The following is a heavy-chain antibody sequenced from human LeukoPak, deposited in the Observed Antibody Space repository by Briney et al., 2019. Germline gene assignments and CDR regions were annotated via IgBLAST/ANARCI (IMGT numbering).Heavy chain of an antibody. D-gene: IGHD4-23*01. CDR2: INHSGST. V-gene: IGHV4-34*01. CDR1: GGSFSGYY. Sequence: PSETLSLTCAVYGGSFSGYYWSWIRQPPGKGLEWIGEINHSGSTNYNPSLKSRVTISVDTSKNQFSLKLSPVTAADTAVYYCARGKSYGGIDYWGQGTLVTVSS. J-gene: IGHJ4*02. CDR3: ARGKSYGGIDY.